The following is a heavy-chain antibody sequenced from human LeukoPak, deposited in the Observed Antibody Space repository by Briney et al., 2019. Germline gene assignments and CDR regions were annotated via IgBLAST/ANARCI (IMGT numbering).Heavy chain of an antibody. CDR1: RFTFSNYW. CDR3: AALTTVTELDY. CDR2: ISGDGTDA. Sequence: PGGSLRLSCAASRFTFSNYWMHWVRQAPGKGLVWVSRISGDGTDATYAGSVKGRFTISRDNAKNTLYLQMNSLRAEDTAVYYCAALTTVTELDYWGQGTLVSVS. D-gene: IGHD4-17*01. V-gene: IGHV3-74*01. J-gene: IGHJ4*02.